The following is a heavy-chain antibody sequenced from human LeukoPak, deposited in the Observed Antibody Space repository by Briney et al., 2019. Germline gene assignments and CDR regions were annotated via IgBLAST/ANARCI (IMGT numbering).Heavy chain of an antibody. Sequence: GGSLRLSCAASGFTFSNFAMHWVRQAPGKGLEWVASISYDGSTKYYVDSVGGRFTISRDNSKQTMDLQINRLRENDTSVYYCSKNSKLWSNPGHFDPWGKGTLVTVSA. V-gene: IGHV3-30*18. J-gene: IGHJ5*02. CDR3: SKNSKLWSNPGHFDP. CDR2: ISYDGSTK. CDR1: GFTFSNFA. D-gene: IGHD1-1*01.